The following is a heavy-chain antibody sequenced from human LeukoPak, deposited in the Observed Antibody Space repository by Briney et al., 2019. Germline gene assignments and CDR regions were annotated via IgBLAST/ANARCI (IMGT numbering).Heavy chain of an antibody. CDR2: IYYSGTT. D-gene: IGHD3-3*01. Sequence: SETLSLTCTVSGDSISRTNFYWGWNRQPPGKGLEWIGSIYYSGTTNYNPSLKSRVTISVDTSKKQFSLKLRSVTAADTAVYYCARLPRYDFWSWGQGTLVTVSS. V-gene: IGHV4-39*01. CDR1: GDSISRTNFY. CDR3: ARLPRYDFWS. J-gene: IGHJ4*02.